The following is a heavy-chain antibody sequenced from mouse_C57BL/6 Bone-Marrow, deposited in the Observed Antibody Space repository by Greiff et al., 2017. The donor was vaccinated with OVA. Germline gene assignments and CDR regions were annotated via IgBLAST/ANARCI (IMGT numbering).Heavy chain of an antibody. CDR2: INPSTGGT. Sequence: EVKLQESGPELVKPGASVKISCKASGYSFTGYYMNWVKQSPEKSLEWIGEINPSTGGTTYNQKFKAKATLTVDKSSSTAYMQLKSLTSEDSAVYYCARASYYYGSPFAYWGQGTLVTVSA. V-gene: IGHV1-42*01. CDR1: GYSFTGYY. D-gene: IGHD1-1*01. CDR3: ARASYYYGSPFAY. J-gene: IGHJ3*01.